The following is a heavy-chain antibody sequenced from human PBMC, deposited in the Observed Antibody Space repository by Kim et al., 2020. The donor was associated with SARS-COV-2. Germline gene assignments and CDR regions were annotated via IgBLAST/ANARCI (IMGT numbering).Heavy chain of an antibody. D-gene: IGHD3-3*01. CDR3: ARDFHDFWSGYYEY. Sequence: AGSVKGRFTISRDNAKNSLYLQMNSLRAEDTAVYYCARDFHDFWSGYYEYWGQGTLVTVSS. V-gene: IGHV3-11*05. J-gene: IGHJ4*02.